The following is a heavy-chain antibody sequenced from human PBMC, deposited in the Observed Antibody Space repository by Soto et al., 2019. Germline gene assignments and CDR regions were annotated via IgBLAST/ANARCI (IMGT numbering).Heavy chain of an antibody. D-gene: IGHD6-19*01. V-gene: IGHV1-2*04. CDR3: ARTPIAVAGGYDYYGMDV. CDR2: INPNSGGT. J-gene: IGHJ6*02. Sequence: ASVKVSCKASGYTFTGYYMHWVRQAPGQGLEWMGWINPNSGGTNYAQKFQGWVTMTRDTSISTAYMELSRLRSDDTAVYYCARTPIAVAGGYDYYGMDVWGQGTTVTLSS. CDR1: GYTFTGYY.